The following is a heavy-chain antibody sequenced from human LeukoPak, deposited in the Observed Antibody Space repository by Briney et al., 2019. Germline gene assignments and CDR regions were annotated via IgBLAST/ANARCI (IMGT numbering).Heavy chain of an antibody. CDR3: ASQGIAAAAGWFDP. CDR2: INHSGST. D-gene: IGHD6-13*01. J-gene: IGHJ5*02. CDR1: GGSFSGYY. Sequence: SSETLSLTCAVYGGSFSGYYWSWIRQPPGKGLEWIGEINHSGSTNYNPSLKSRVTISVDTSKNQFSLKLSSVTAADTAVYYCASQGIAAAAGWFDPWGQGTLVTVSS. V-gene: IGHV4-34*01.